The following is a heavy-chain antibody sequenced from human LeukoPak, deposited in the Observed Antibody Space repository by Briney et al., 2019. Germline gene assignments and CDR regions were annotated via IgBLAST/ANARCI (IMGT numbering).Heavy chain of an antibody. CDR1: GASIRSYY. V-gene: IGHV4-59*01. CDR2: INYSGST. J-gene: IGHJ4*02. Sequence: SETLSLTCTVSGASIRSYYWNWLRQPPGKGLEWIGYINYSGSTNSNPSLKSRATISMDTSKYHFSLKLGSVTAADTAVYFCARDTRSYDSSGYYFFDFWGQGTLVTVSS. D-gene: IGHD3-22*01. CDR3: ARDTRSYDSSGYYFFDF.